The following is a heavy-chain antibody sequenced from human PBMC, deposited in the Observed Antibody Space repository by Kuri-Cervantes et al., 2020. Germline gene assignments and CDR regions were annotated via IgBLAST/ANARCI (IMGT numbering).Heavy chain of an antibody. V-gene: IGHV3-48*03. CDR2: ISSSGSTI. D-gene: IGHD3-3*01. CDR1: GFTFSSYE. J-gene: IGHJ4*02. CDR3: VRGTTIFGVVIIPFDY. Sequence: GGSLRLSCAASGFTFSSYEMNWVRQAPGKGLEWVSYISSSGSTIYYADSVKGRFTISRDNAKNSLYLQMNSLRAEDTAVYYCVRGTTIFGVVIIPFDYWGQGTLVTVSS.